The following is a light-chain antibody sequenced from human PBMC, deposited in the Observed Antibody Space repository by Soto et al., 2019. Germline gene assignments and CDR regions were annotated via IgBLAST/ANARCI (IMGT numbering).Light chain of an antibody. CDR1: SSDGGAYNH. CDR2: EAS. V-gene: IGLV2-14*01. J-gene: IGLJ1*01. CDR3: CSYTTSSAVG. Sequence: QSVLTQPASVSGSPGPSITISFTGTSSDGGAYNHVSWYPQHPGTAPQLIIYEASNRPSGLSNRFSASKSGNTASLTISGLQAEDEADYYCCSYTTSSAVGFGTGTKV.